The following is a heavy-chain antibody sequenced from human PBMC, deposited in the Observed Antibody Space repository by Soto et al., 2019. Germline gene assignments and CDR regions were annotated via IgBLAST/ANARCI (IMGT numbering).Heavy chain of an antibody. V-gene: IGHV1-2*04. J-gene: IGHJ6*02. D-gene: IGHD2-8*01. CDR1: GYSSTDYH. CDR2: INPKSGGT. CDR3: ARGDSTDCSNGVCSFFYNHDMDV. Sequence: ASVKASCNASGYSSTDYHLHWVRQAPGQGLEWLGPINPKSGGTSTAQKFQGWVTMTTDTSISTASMELTRLTSEDTAIYYCARGDSTDCSNGVCSFFYNHDMDVWGQGTTVTVSS.